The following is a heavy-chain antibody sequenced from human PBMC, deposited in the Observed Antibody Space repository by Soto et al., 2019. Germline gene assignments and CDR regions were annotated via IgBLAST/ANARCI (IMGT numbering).Heavy chain of an antibody. CDR3: ATNVDTAMGAHPNWFDP. CDR2: IYYSGST. CDR1: GGSISSGGYY. D-gene: IGHD5-18*01. Sequence: SETLSLTCTVSGGSISSGGYYWSWIRQHPGKGLEWIGYIYYSGSTYYNPSLKSRVTISVDTSKNQFSLKLSSVTAADTAVYYCATNVDTAMGAHPNWFDPWGQGTLVTVSS. J-gene: IGHJ5*02. V-gene: IGHV4-31*03.